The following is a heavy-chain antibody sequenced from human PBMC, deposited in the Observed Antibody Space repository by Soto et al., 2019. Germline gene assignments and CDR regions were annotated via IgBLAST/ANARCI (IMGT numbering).Heavy chain of an antibody. J-gene: IGHJ4*02. CDR3: ARDYGDYDFLDY. CDR1: GFTFSRYA. Sequence: QVQLVESGGGVVQPGRSLRLSCVASGFTFSRYAIHWVRHAPGKGLEWVAVISYDGSDKYYADSVKGRFTISRDNSKNTLYLQMNSLRPDDTAVYYCARDYGDYDFLDYWGQGTLVTVSS. V-gene: IGHV3-30-3*01. CDR2: ISYDGSDK. D-gene: IGHD4-17*01.